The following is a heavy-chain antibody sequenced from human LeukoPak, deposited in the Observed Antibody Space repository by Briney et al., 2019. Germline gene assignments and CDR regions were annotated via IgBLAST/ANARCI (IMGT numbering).Heavy chain of an antibody. CDR3: ARDDPSSFGVVIT. V-gene: IGHV3-21*01. CDR1: GFSFSTYS. J-gene: IGHJ4*02. Sequence: PGGSLRLSCAASGFSFSTYSMIWVRQAPGKGLEWVSSVSGTSEYIYYADSVRGRFTISRDNAKNSLYLQMNSLRAEDTAVYYCARDDPSSFGVVITWGQRTLVTVSS. CDR2: VSGTSEYI. D-gene: IGHD3-3*01.